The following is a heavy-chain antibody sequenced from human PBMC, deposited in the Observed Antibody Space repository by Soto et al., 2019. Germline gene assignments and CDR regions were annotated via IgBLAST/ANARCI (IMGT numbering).Heavy chain of an antibody. V-gene: IGHV1-3*01. Sequence: ASVKVSCKASGYTFTSYAMHWVRQAPGQRLEWMGWINAGNGNTKYSQKFQGRVTITRDTSASTAYMELSSLRSEDTAVYYCARGFCSYSYYDFWSGYYRPYYYGMDVWGQGTTVTVSS. J-gene: IGHJ6*02. CDR3: ARGFCSYSYYDFWSGYYRPYYYGMDV. CDR2: INAGNGNT. CDR1: GYTFTSYA. D-gene: IGHD3-3*01.